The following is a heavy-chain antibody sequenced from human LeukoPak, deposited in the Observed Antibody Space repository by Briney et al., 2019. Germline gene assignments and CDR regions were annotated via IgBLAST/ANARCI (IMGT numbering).Heavy chain of an antibody. CDR2: IYYSGST. CDR3: ASPLAYCGGDCYFGWFDP. V-gene: IGHV4-59*08. J-gene: IGHJ5*02. D-gene: IGHD2-21*02. Sequence: SETLSLTCTVSGGSISTYYWSWIRQPPGKGLEWIGYIYYSGSTNYNPSLKSRVTISVDTSKNQFSLKLSSVTAADTAVYYCASPLAYCGGDCYFGWFDPWGQGTLVTVSS. CDR1: GGSISTYY.